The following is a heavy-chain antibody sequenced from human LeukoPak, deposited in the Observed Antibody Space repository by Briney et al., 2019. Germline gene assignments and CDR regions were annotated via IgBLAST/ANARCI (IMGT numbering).Heavy chain of an antibody. CDR1: GFTFSRSA. D-gene: IGHD6-13*01. CDR3: VKGRISEDGLDF. J-gene: IGHJ4*02. V-gene: IGHV3-23*01. CDR2: ISSSGNT. Sequence: GGSLRLSCAASGFTFSRSAMTWVRQTPGEGLDWVSSISSSGNTYYADSVKGRFTISRDNSKNMLYLQMNSLRAEDTAVYYCVKGRISEDGLDFWGQGTLVTVSS.